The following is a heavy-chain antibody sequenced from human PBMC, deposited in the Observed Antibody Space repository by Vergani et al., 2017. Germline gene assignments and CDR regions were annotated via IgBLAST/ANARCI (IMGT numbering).Heavy chain of an antibody. CDR1: GFTFSSYA. J-gene: IGHJ3*02. V-gene: IGHV3-23*01. Sequence: EVQLLESGGGLVQPGGSLRLSCAASGFTFSSYAMSWVRQAPGKGLEWVSAISGSGGSTYYADSVKGRFTISRDNSKNTLYLQMNSLRAEETAVYYCAKDQVILRWFGELNRGGDAFDIWGQGTMVTVSS. CDR3: AKDQVILRWFGELNRGGDAFDI. D-gene: IGHD3-10*01. CDR2: ISGSGGST.